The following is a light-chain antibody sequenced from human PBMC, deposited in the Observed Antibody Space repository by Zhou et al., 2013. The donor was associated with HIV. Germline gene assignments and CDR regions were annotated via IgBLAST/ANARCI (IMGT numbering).Light chain of an antibody. Sequence: DIQMIQSPSTLSASVGDRVNITCRASQPIGIWLAWYQQKPGKAPKLLIYKASTLEIGVPIRFSGRGSGTEFVLTISSLQPDDFATYYCQQSNTFSFGPGTKVDF. J-gene: IGKJ3*01. CDR2: KAS. CDR1: QPIGIW. V-gene: IGKV1-5*03. CDR3: QQSNTFS.